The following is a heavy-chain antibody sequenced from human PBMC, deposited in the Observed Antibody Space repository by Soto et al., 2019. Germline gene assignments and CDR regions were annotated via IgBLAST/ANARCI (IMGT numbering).Heavy chain of an antibody. CDR1: GGSISSYY. V-gene: IGHV4-59*01. D-gene: IGHD2-2*01. CDR3: ARGPYCSSTSCYFANGFDP. J-gene: IGHJ5*02. Sequence: QVQLQESGPGLVKPSETLSLTCTVSGGSISSYYWSWIRQPPGKGLEWIGYIYYSGSTNYNPSLNSRVTISVDTSKNQFSLKLSSVTAADTAVYYCARGPYCSSTSCYFANGFDPWGQGTLVTVSS. CDR2: IYYSGST.